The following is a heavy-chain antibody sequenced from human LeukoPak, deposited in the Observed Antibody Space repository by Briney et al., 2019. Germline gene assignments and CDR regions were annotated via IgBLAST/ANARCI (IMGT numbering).Heavy chain of an antibody. CDR3: AKAHYCSSTSCYGMDV. Sequence: GGSLRLSCAASGFTFDDYAMHWVRQAPGKGLEWVSGISWNSGSIGYADSVKGRFTISRDNAKNSLYLQMNSLRAEDTALYYCAKAHYCSSTSCYGMDVWAKGPRSPSP. CDR1: GFTFDDYA. V-gene: IGHV3-9*01. J-gene: IGHJ6*02. CDR2: ISWNSGSI. D-gene: IGHD2-2*01.